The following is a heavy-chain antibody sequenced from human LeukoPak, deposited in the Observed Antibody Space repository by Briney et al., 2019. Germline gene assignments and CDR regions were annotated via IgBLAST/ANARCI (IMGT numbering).Heavy chain of an antibody. Sequence: SETLSLTCVVSGYSISSGYHWGWIRQPPGKGLGWIGVVYRSGTTYYDPSLKSRVTISVDTSKNQISLKVRSVTATDTAIYYWARENWIFDYWGQGILVTVSS. J-gene: IGHJ4*02. CDR2: VYRSGTT. CDR1: GYSISSGYH. V-gene: IGHV4-38-2*02. D-gene: IGHD1-1*01. CDR3: ARENWIFDY.